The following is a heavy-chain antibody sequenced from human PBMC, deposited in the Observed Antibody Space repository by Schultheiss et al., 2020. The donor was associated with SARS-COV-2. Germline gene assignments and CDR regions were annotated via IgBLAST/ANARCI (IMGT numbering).Heavy chain of an antibody. J-gene: IGHJ4*02. CDR2: ISGSSIYI. CDR3: ARDSPFIVGPFDY. Sequence: GGSLRLSCAASGFTFGDYTIHWVRQAPGKGLEWVASISGSSIYIYYADSVKGRFTISRDNAKKLVYLEMNNLRAEDTAVYYCARDSPFIVGPFDYWGQGTLVTVSS. D-gene: IGHD1-26*01. V-gene: IGHV3-21*01. CDR1: GFTFGDYT.